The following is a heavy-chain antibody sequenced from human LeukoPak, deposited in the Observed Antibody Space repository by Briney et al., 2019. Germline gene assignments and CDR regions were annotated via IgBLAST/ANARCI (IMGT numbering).Heavy chain of an antibody. CDR2: ISAYNGNT. D-gene: IGHD3-10*01. CDR3: ARDSVDGSGTYYSDSPDH. V-gene: IGHV1-18*01. CDR1: GYTLTSYG. Sequence: ASVKVSCKASGYTLTSYGISWVRQAPGHGLEWMAWISAYNGNTNYAQHLRGRVTMTTNTSTSTAYMELRSLRSDDTAVYYCARDSVDGSGTYYSDSPDHWGQGTLVTVSS. J-gene: IGHJ4*02.